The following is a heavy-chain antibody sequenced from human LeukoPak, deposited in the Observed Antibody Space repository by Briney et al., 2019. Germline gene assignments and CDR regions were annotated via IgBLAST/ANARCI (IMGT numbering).Heavy chain of an antibody. J-gene: IGHJ3*02. CDR3: ARGRNYYDSSGYYPSGAFDI. V-gene: IGHV4-39*07. D-gene: IGHD3-22*01. Sequence: SETLSLTCTVSGGSISSSSHYWGWIRQPPGKGLEWIGSMYYRGSTYHNPSLKSRVTISVDTSKNQFSLKLSSVTAADTAVYYCARGRNYYDSSGYYPSGAFDIWGQGTMVTVSS. CDR1: GGSISSSSHY. CDR2: MYYRGST.